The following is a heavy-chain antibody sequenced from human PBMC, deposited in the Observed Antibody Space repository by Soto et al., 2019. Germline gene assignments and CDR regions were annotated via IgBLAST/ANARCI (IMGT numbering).Heavy chain of an antibody. V-gene: IGHV3-7*01. D-gene: IGHD2-2*01. CDR3: ARDVGQYCSSTSCYSQAAGYYYMDV. CDR1: GFTFSSYW. CDR2: IKQDGSEK. J-gene: IGHJ6*03. Sequence: GGSLRLSCAASGFTFSSYWMSWVRQAPGKGLEWVANIKQDGSEKYYVDSVKGRFTISRDNAKNSLYLQMINLRAEDTAVYYCARDVGQYCSSTSCYSQAAGYYYMDVWGKGTTVTVSS.